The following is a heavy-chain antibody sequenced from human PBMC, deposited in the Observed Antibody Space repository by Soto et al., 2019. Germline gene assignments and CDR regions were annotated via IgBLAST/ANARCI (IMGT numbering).Heavy chain of an antibody. CDR3: AKEYGHGYWYFDY. J-gene: IGHJ4*02. V-gene: IGHV3-64*04. CDR1: GFTFSSYA. Sequence: GGSLRLSCSASGFTFSSYAMYWVRQAPGKGLEYVSVISSNGGSTYYADSVKGRFTISRDNSKNTVSLQMNSLRAEDTAIYYCAKEYGHGYWYFDYWGQGTQVTVSS. D-gene: IGHD5-18*01. CDR2: ISSNGGST.